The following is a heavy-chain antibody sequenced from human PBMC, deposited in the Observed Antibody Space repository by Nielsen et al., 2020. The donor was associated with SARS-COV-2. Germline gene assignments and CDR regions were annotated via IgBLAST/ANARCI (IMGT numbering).Heavy chain of an antibody. D-gene: IGHD2-2*02. V-gene: IGHV4-4*02. CDR3: ARGHLVVVPSPILGLGPFFYSFYLDV. CDR2: FSHSGST. J-gene: IGHJ6*03. CDR1: GGSVISNDW. Sequence: SETLSLTCAVSGGSVISNDWWPWFRQSPGTGLVWIVEFSHSGSTNYSPSLTSRVTLSMDKSRRQFSLRLASVSAADTAVYFCARGHLVVVPSPILGLGPFFYSFYLDVWGKGTTVIVSS.